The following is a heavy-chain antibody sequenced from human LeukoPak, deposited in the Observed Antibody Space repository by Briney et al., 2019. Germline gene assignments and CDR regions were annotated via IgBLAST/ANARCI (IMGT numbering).Heavy chain of an antibody. Sequence: GGSLRLSCEASGFTFSSAWMSWVRQAPGQGLEWLGRIKTKTDGGTTDYAAPVKGRFTISRDDSKDTLYLRMNSLKSDDTAVYYCANIFGGNSHRSDYWGQGTLVTVSS. CDR2: IKTKTDGGTT. CDR3: ANIFGGNSHRSDY. V-gene: IGHV3-15*01. J-gene: IGHJ4*02. D-gene: IGHD4-23*01. CDR1: GFTFSSAW.